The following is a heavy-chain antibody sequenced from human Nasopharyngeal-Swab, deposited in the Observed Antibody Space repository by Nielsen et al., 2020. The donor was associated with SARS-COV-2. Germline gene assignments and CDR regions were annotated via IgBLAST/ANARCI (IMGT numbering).Heavy chain of an antibody. CDR1: GFTFSSYG. CDR2: IWYDGSNK. CDR3: VRDSGSYLGIDY. D-gene: IGHD1-26*01. V-gene: IGHV3-33*01. Sequence: GESLKISCAASGFTFSSYGMHWVRQAPGKGLEWVAVIWYDGSNKYYADSVKGRFTTSRDNAKNSLYLQMNSLRAEDTAVYYCVRDSGSYLGIDYWGQGTLVTVSS. J-gene: IGHJ4*02.